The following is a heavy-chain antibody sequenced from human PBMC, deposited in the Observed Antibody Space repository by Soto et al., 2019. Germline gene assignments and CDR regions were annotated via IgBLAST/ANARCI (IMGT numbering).Heavy chain of an antibody. CDR2: IFYTGIT. CDR3: VKGAGRDGYNTA. Sequence: QVQLQQSGPGLMKPSETLSLTCTVSGDSISSSYWSWFRQPPGKGLEYIGYIFYTGITNYNPSLKSRVSLSMDTSKKQFSLNLNSVTAADTAVYYCVKGAGRDGYNTARGQGTLVTVSA. CDR1: GDSISSSY. V-gene: IGHV4-59*01. D-gene: IGHD5-12*01. J-gene: IGHJ4*02.